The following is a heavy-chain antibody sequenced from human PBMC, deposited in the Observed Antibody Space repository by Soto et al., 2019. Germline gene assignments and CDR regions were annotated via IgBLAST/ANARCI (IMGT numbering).Heavy chain of an antibody. CDR2: ISGSGGST. D-gene: IGHD3-22*01. CDR1: GFTFSDYA. V-gene: IGHV3-23*01. Sequence: PGGSLRLSCAASGFTFSDYAMSWVRQAPGKGLEWVSGISGSGGSTYYADSVKGRVTISRDNPKNTLYLQVNSLRADDTAVYYCAKDYYYYDSSGYSYVFDYWGQGTRVTVSS. J-gene: IGHJ4*02. CDR3: AKDYYYYDSSGYSYVFDY.